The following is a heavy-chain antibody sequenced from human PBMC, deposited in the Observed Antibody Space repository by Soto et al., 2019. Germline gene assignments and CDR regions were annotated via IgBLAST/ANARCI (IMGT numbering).Heavy chain of an antibody. CDR1: GGSISTSGYY. Sequence: QVQLQESGPRLVKSSQTLSLTCDVSGGSISTSGYYWTWIRQHPGKGLEWIGYIYYTGNSFYHPSLGCRATIPLDTSTKQFALHLSSVTAADTAVYYCARASGSFIRFDTWGQGTLVTVSS. CDR2: IYYTGNS. J-gene: IGHJ5*02. V-gene: IGHV4-31*11. CDR3: ARASGSFIRFDT. D-gene: IGHD3-22*01.